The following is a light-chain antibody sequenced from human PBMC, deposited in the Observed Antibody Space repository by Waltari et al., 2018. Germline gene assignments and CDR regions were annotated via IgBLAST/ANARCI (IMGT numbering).Light chain of an antibody. CDR3: NSYTSSSALL. CDR1: TSDVGASNY. V-gene: IGLV2-14*03. Sequence: QSALTHPASVSGSPGQSLTISCPGTTSDVGASNYVSWYQQHPGKAPRLMIFDVSNRPSGVSNRFSGSKSGDTAALTIFGLQAEDEADYYCNSYTSSSALLFGGGTRLTVL. CDR2: DVS. J-gene: IGLJ2*01.